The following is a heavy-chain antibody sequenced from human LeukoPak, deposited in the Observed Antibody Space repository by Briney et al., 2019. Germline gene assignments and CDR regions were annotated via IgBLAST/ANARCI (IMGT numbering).Heavy chain of an antibody. CDR2: IIPIFGTA. J-gene: IGHJ4*02. CDR3: ATGPSGDYFDY. V-gene: IGHV1-69*05. CDR1: GGTFSSHA. Sequence: SVKVSCKASGGTFSSHAISWVRQAPGQGLEWMGGIIPIFGTANYAQKFQGRVTITTDESTSTAYMELSSLRSEDTAVYYCATGPSGDYFDYWGQGTLVTVSS. D-gene: IGHD4-17*01.